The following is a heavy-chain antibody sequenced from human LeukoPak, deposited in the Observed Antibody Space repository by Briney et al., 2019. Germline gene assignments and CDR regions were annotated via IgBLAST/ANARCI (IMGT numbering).Heavy chain of an antibody. D-gene: IGHD3-22*01. CDR2: MYSGGST. CDR3: ARKHYYDSSGFFPPMDY. J-gene: IGHJ4*02. CDR1: GFTFSSYS. V-gene: IGHV3-66*01. Sequence: GGSLRLSCAASGFTFSSYSMNWVRQAPGKGLEWVSVMYSGGSTFYADSVKGRFTISRDNSKNTLYLQMNSLRAEDTAVYYCARKHYYDSSGFFPPMDYWGQGTLVTVSS.